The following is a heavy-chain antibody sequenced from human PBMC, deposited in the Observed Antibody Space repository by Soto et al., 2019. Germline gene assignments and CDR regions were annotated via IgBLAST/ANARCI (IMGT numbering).Heavy chain of an antibody. CDR3: TTDSYSSIIVVRFDY. D-gene: IGHD3-22*01. Sequence: GGSLRLSCAASGFTFSNAWINWVRQAPGKGLEWVGRIKSKTDGGTPDYAAPVKGRFAISRDDSKNMVYLQMNSLKTEYTGIYYCTTDSYSSIIVVRFDYWGRGTLVTVSS. CDR2: IKSKTDGGTP. CDR1: GFTFSNAW. J-gene: IGHJ4*01. V-gene: IGHV3-15*07.